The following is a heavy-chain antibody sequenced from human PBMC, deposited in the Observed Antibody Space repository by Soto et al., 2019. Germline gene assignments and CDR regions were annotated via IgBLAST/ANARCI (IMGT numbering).Heavy chain of an antibody. CDR1: GYTFATST. CDR3: AIADYGDDDY. D-gene: IGHD4-17*01. V-gene: IGHV1-18*01. Sequence: QLQLVQSGPEAKKPGASVKVSCKASGYTFATSTISRLRQAPGQGPEWMGWIKAYSGNTNYAQKLQGRLTMTTDTSTSTAYMELRSLTTDDTAIYYCAIADYGDDDYWGQGTLVTVSS. J-gene: IGHJ4*02. CDR2: IKAYSGNT.